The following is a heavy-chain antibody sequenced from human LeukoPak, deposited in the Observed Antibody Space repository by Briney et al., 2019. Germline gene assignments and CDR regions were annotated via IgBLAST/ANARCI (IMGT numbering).Heavy chain of an antibody. CDR1: GFTFSSYG. D-gene: IGHD2-21*02. V-gene: IGHV3-33*01. Sequence: GGSLRLSCAASGFTFSSYGMHWVRQAPGKGLEWVAVIWYDGSNKYYADSVKGRFTISRDNSKNTLYLQMNSLRAEDTAVYYCARADCGGDCYQFPLPSRTGARPYGMDVWGQGATVTVSS. J-gene: IGHJ6*02. CDR3: ARADCGGDCYQFPLPSRTGARPYGMDV. CDR2: IWYDGSNK.